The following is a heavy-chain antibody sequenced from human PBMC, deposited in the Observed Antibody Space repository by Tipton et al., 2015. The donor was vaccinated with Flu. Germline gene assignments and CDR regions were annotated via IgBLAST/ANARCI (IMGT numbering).Heavy chain of an antibody. V-gene: IGHV3-9*01. CDR2: ISWNSGSI. J-gene: IGHJ4*02. D-gene: IGHD3-10*01. CDR3: AKDTSSLYYGSGSYDS. CDR1: GFTFDDYA. Sequence: SLRLSCAASGFTFDDYAMHWVRQAPGKGLEWVSGISWNSGSIGYADSVKGRFTISRDNAKNSLYLQMNSLRAEDTALYYCAKDTSSLYYGSGSYDSWGQGTLVTVSS.